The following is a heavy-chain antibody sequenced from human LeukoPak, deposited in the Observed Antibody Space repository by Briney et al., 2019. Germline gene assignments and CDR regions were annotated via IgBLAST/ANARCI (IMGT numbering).Heavy chain of an antibody. J-gene: IGHJ3*02. CDR3: ARRVKTMIVADDAFDI. CDR1: GYSFTSYW. D-gene: IGHD3-22*01. V-gene: IGHV5-51*01. CDR2: IYPGDSDT. Sequence: GESLKISCKGSGYSFTSYWIGWVRQMPGKGLEWMGIIYPGDSDTRYSPSFQGQVTISADKSISTAYLQWSSLKASDTAMYYCARRVKTMIVADDAFDIWGQGTMVTVSS.